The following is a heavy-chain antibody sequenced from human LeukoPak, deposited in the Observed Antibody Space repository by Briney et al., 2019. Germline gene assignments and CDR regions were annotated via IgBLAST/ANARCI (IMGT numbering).Heavy chain of an antibody. Sequence: GGSLRLSCAASGFTFNNYVMSWVRQAPGKGLEWVSAIRGSGTITYYADSVKGRFTISRDNSKNTLYPQMNSLRVEDTAVYYCAKEVGDGGTASRGQGTLVTVSS. V-gene: IGHV3-23*01. CDR2: IRGSGTIT. CDR3: AKEVGDGGTAS. D-gene: IGHD1-1*01. J-gene: IGHJ4*02. CDR1: GFTFNNYV.